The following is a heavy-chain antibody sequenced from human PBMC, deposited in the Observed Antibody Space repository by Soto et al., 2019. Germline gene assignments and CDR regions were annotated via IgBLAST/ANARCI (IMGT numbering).Heavy chain of an antibody. D-gene: IGHD3-9*01. CDR1: GGSISSSSYY. V-gene: IGHV4-39*01. J-gene: IGHJ5*02. CDR2: LYYSWST. CDR3: ARPASYYEILTGYNNCFDP. Sequence: QLQLQESGPGLVKPSETLSLTCTVSGGSISSSSYYWRWIRQPPGKGLEWIGSLYYSWSTYYNPSLKIRVTISINTSRNQFTLRLSSVTAADTAVNYCARPASYYEILTGYNNCFDPWGQGTLVTVSS.